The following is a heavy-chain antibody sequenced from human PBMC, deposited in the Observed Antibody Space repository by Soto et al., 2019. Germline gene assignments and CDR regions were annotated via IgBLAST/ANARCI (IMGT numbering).Heavy chain of an antibody. J-gene: IGHJ6*02. D-gene: IGHD3-3*01. V-gene: IGHV3-48*03. CDR2: ISSTSSVI. CDR1: GFTLSHYE. Sequence: GGSLRLSCEVSGFTLSHYEVNWVRQAPGKGLEWLSFISSTSSVIYYADSVKGRFTISRDNGKKSLYLQMNSLRAEDTAVYFCAGSRRNDDFWSDPQLGDGMDVWGQGTTVTVSS. CDR3: AGSRRNDDFWSDPQLGDGMDV.